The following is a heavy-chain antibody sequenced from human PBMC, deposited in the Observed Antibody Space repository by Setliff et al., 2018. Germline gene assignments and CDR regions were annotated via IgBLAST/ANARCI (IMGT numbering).Heavy chain of an antibody. CDR2: IYIGGSA. D-gene: IGHD6-19*01. CDR3: ARGSSGWYSGAFDI. V-gene: IGHV4-4*07. CDR1: GGSISSYY. J-gene: IGHJ3*02. Sequence: KTSETLSLTCTVSGGSISSYYWSWIRQPAGKGLEWIGHIYIGGSANYNPSLKSRATISLDTSKNQFSLKLSSVTAADTAVYYCARGSSGWYSGAFDIWGQGTMVTVSS.